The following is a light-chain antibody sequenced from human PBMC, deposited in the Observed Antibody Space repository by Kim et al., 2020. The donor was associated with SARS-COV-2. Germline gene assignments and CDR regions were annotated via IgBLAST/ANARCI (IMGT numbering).Light chain of an antibody. V-gene: IGKV1-39*01. CDR3: QQSYTTPWT. Sequence: ASVGDRVTITCRASQSITNSLNWYQQRPGKAPKLLIYAASRLQSGVPSRFSGSGSGTDFTLTISSLQPEDFANYLCQQSYTTPWTFGQGTRVEIK. CDR2: AAS. CDR1: QSITNS. J-gene: IGKJ1*01.